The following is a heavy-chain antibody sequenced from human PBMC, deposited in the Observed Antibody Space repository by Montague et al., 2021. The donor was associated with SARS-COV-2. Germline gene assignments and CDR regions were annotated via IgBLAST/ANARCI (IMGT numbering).Heavy chain of an antibody. J-gene: IGHJ6*02. Sequence: CAISEDSVSSNNVAWNWIRQSPSRGLEWLGRTNYRSKWHYDYAVSVKSRILIIPNTSENQFSLQLNSVTPEDTAVYYCARDAHIGSTRPFSGYGMDVWGQGTTVTVSS. CDR3: ARDAHIGSTRPFSGYGMDV. CDR2: TNYRSKWHY. V-gene: IGHV6-1*01. CDR1: EDSVSSNNVA. D-gene: IGHD2-21*01.